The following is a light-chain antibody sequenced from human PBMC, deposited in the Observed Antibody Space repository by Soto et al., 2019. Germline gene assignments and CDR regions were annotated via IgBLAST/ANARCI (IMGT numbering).Light chain of an antibody. V-gene: IGKV1-5*01. CDR1: QTVSSW. J-gene: IGKJ1*01. CDR2: DVS. CDR3: QQYYSYSRT. Sequence: DIQMTQSPSTLSASVGDRVTITCRASQTVSSWLAWYQQKPGKAPKLLLYDVSSLESGVPSRFSGSGSGTEFTLTISSLQPEDFATYYCQQYYSYSRTFGQVTKVEVK.